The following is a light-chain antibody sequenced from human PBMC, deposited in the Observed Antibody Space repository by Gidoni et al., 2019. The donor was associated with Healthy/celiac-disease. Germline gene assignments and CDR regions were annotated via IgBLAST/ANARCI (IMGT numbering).Light chain of an antibody. V-gene: IGLV2-23*02. CDR1: SSDVGMYNL. CDR2: EVS. J-gene: IGLJ2*01. Sequence: QSALTQPASVSGSPGQSLTISCTGTSSDVGMYNLFSWYQQIPGKAPKLMIYEVSKRPSGVSTRFSGSKAGNTASLTIFGLHAEDEADYYCCSYAGSSTVVFGGGTKLSVL. CDR3: CSYAGSSTVV.